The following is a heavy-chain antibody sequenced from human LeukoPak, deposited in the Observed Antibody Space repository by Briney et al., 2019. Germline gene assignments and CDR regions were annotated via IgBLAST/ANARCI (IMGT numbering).Heavy chain of an antibody. V-gene: IGHV2-5*02. CDR3: ALRGWSGGFDY. CDR2: IYWDDDK. D-gene: IGHD6-19*01. CDR1: GFSLRTPGVG. Sequence: SGPTLVNPTPTLTLTCTFSGFSLRTPGVGVGWIRQPPGEALEWLALIYWDDDKHYSPSLKSRLTITKDTSKNRVVLTMTNMDPVDTATYYCALRGWSGGFDYWGQGTLVTVSS. J-gene: IGHJ4*02.